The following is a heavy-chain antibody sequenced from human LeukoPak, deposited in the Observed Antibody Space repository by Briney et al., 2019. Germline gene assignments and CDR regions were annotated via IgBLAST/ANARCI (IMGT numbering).Heavy chain of an antibody. Sequence: SETLSLTCAVYGGSFSGYYWSWIRQPPGKGLEWIGEINHSGSTNYNPSLKSRVTISVDTFKNQFSLKLSSVTAADTAVYYCARVNCSGGSCYYFDYWGQGTLVTVSS. J-gene: IGHJ4*02. CDR1: GGSFSGYY. D-gene: IGHD2-15*01. CDR3: ARVNCSGGSCYYFDY. V-gene: IGHV4-34*01. CDR2: INHSGST.